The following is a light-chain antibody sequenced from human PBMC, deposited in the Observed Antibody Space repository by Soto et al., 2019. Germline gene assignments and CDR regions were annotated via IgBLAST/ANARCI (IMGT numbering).Light chain of an antibody. V-gene: IGLV1-47*02. Sequence: QSVLTQPPSASGTPGQRVTISCSGSSFNIRSNSVYWYQHVPGTAPKILIYSNNERPSGVLDRFSGSKSGTSASLAISGRRSEDEADYYCASWDDTLNGYVFGTGTKLTVL. CDR1: SFNIRSNS. CDR2: SNN. CDR3: ASWDDTLNGYV. J-gene: IGLJ1*01.